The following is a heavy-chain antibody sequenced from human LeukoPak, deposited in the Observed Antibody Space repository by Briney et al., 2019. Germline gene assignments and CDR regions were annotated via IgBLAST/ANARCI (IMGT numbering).Heavy chain of an antibody. CDR3: ARRAPTNYFFDN. Sequence: GGSLRLSCEVSGFSVRKNYMSWVRQAPGKGLEWVSILYSGGTTYSADSVKGRFTISRHQSKNTLYLQLNSLRVDDTAVYYCARRAPTNYFFDNWGQGTLVTVSS. D-gene: IGHD1-1*01. CDR2: LYSGGTT. CDR1: GFSVRKNY. V-gene: IGHV3-53*04. J-gene: IGHJ4*02.